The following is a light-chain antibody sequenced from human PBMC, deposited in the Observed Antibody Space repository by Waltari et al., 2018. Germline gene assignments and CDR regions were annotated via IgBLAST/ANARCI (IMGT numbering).Light chain of an antibody. CDR3: QQGNFYPFT. V-gene: IGKV1-17*02. CDR2: AAT. J-gene: IGKJ3*01. Sequence: IQMSQSPPSLSASVGDRVTITCRSTPGVSNNLNWYQQKAGKAPKLLIYAATRVSSGVPSRFSGSGSGTDFTLIITNLQPEDFATYYCQQGNFYPFTFGPGTKLDIK. CDR1: PGVSNN.